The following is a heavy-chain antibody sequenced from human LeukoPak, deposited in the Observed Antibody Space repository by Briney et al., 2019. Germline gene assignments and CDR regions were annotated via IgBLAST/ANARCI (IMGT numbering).Heavy chain of an antibody. J-gene: IGHJ6*04. CDR2: INAGNGNT. CDR3: AAFGHNWNAAGYHYGMDV. V-gene: IGHV1-3*01. CDR1: GYTFTSYA. Sequence: ASVKVSCKTSGYTFTSYAMHWVRQAPGQRLEWMGWINAGNGNTKYSQEFQGRVTITSDTSASTAYMELSSLRSDDTAVYYCAAFGHNWNAAGYHYGMDVWGKGTTVTVSS. D-gene: IGHD1-1*01.